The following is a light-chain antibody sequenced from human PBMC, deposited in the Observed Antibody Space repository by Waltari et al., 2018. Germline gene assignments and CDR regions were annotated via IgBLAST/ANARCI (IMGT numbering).Light chain of an antibody. Sequence: EIVLTQSPGTLSLSPGERATLSCRASQSVNSVYLAWYQQKPGQAPRLLIQGASSRASGIPDRCSGSGSGTDFSLTISRLEPEDVAVYYCQQYDNSPAWTFGQGTKVEIK. CDR2: GAS. V-gene: IGKV3-20*01. CDR1: QSVNSVY. CDR3: QQYDNSPAWT. J-gene: IGKJ1*01.